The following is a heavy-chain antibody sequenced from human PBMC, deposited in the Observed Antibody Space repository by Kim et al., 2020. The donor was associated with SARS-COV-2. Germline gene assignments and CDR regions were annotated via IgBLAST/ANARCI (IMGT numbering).Heavy chain of an antibody. Sequence: GGSLRLSCTASGFRVSVYTFNWVRQAPGKGLEWVAFISPGDNFIYYADSVKGRFTISRDDAKKSVYLQMDSLKGEDTAIYYCVRARGLSMSQYFFHLWGQ. V-gene: IGHV3-48*01. J-gene: IGHJ4*02. D-gene: IGHD3-9*01. CDR2: ISPGDNFI. CDR1: GFRVSVYT. CDR3: VRARGLSMSQYFFHL.